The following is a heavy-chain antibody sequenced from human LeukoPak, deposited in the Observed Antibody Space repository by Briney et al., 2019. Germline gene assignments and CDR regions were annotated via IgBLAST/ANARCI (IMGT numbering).Heavy chain of an antibody. CDR1: GGSISSSSYY. CDR3: AREVAAGAYYYYYMDV. CDR2: IYYSGST. Sequence: SETLSLTCTVSGGSISSSSYYWGWIRQPPGKGLEWIGTIYYSGSTHYNPSLKSRVTISVDTSKNQFSLKLSSVTAADTAVYYCAREVAAGAYYYYYMDVWGKGTTVTVSS. V-gene: IGHV4-39*07. J-gene: IGHJ6*03.